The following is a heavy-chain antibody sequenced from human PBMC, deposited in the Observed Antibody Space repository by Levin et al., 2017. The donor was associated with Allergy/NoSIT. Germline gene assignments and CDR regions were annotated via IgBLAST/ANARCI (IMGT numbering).Heavy chain of an antibody. CDR1: GGTFSSYA. CDR3: ARDRVAAAGNYDKNFDY. J-gene: IGHJ4*02. CDR2: IIPIFGTA. D-gene: IGHD6-13*01. Sequence: KISCKASGGTFSSYAISWVRQAPGQGLEWMGGIIPIFGTANYAQKFQGRVTITADKSTSTAYMELSSLRSEDTAVYYCARDRVAAAGNYDKNFDYWGQGTLVTVSS. V-gene: IGHV1-69*06.